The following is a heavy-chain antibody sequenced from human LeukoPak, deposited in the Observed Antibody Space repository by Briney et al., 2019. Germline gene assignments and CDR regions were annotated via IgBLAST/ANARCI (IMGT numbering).Heavy chain of an antibody. CDR2: IYYSGST. CDR1: GGSISSYY. J-gene: IGHJ4*02. V-gene: IGHV4-59*01. D-gene: IGHD1-1*01. Sequence: SETLSPTCTVSGGSISSYYWSWIRQPPGKGLEWIGYIYYSGSTNYNPSLKSRVTISVDTSKNQFSLKLSSVTAADTAVYYCASNWNDVLGPFDYWGQGTLVTVSS. CDR3: ASNWNDVLGPFDY.